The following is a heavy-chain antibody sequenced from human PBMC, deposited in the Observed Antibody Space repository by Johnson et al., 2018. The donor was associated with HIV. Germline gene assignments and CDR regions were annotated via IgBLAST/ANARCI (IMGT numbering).Heavy chain of an antibody. CDR2: ISYDGSNK. CDR3: ARDPFPRFYAFDI. V-gene: IGHV3-30*14. J-gene: IGHJ3*02. CDR1: GFTFSSYA. Sequence: QVQLVESGGGVVQPGRSLRLSCAASGFTFSSYAMHWVRQAPGKGLEWVAVISYDGSNKYYADSVKGRFTISRDNSKNTVYLQMNSLRAEDTAVYYCARDPFPRFYAFDIWGQGTMVTVST.